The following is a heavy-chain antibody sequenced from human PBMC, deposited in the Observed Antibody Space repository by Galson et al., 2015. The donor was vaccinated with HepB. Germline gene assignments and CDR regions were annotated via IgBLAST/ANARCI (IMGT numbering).Heavy chain of an antibody. CDR3: ARHESESKTYAADN. V-gene: IGHV4-39*01. D-gene: IGHD2-2*01. CDR2: FYYTGNT. J-gene: IGHJ4*02. Sequence: LSLTCTVSGGSISSSSYYWGWLRQPPGKGLEWIGSFYYTGNTHYNPSLKSRVTISGDTSKNQFSLKLNSVTAADTAVYYCARHESESKTYAADNWGQGTLITVSS. CDR1: GGSISSSSYY.